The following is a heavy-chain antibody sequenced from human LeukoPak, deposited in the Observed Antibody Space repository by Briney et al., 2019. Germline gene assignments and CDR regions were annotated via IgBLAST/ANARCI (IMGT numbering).Heavy chain of an antibody. Sequence: GGSLRLSCAASGFTFSSYAMSWVRQAPGKGLEWVSAISGSGGSTYYADSVKGQFTISRDNSKNTLYLQMNSLRAEDTAVYYCAKDLNFWSGYYDGFDYWGQGTLVTVSS. CDR2: ISGSGGST. J-gene: IGHJ4*02. CDR3: AKDLNFWSGYYDGFDY. D-gene: IGHD3-3*01. CDR1: GFTFSSYA. V-gene: IGHV3-23*01.